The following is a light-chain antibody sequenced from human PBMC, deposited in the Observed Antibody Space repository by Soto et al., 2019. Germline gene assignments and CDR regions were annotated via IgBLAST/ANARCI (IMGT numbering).Light chain of an antibody. CDR1: QSITIW. J-gene: IGKJ1*01. Sequence: DLQMTQSPSTLSASVGDSVTITCRASQSITIWLAWYQQKPGKAPKLLIYDASSLEGGVPSRFSGSGSGTEFTLTISGLRPDDFATYYCQQYNSFSWTFGQGTKVETK. CDR3: QQYNSFSWT. V-gene: IGKV1-5*01. CDR2: DAS.